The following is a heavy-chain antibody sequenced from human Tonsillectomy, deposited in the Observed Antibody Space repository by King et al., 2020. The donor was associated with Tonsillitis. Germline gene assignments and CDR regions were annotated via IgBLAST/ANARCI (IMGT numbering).Heavy chain of an antibody. Sequence: VQLQQSGPGLVKPSQTLSLTCAISGDSVSTNSAAWNWIRQSPSRGLEWLGRTYYRSNWYYDYAGSVKSRITINPDTSKNQFSLQLNSVTPEDTAVYYCARERGGAGYSSSFEYWGQGTLVTVSS. D-gene: IGHD6-13*01. CDR2: TYYRSNWYY. V-gene: IGHV6-1*01. CDR3: ARERGGAGYSSSFEY. J-gene: IGHJ4*02. CDR1: GDSVSTNSAA.